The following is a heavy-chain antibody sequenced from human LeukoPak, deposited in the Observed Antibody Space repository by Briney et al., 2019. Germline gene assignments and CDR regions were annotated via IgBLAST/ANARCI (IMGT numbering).Heavy chain of an antibody. V-gene: IGHV1-69*04. J-gene: IGHJ4*02. CDR2: IIPIFGIA. CDR3: ARDQRSFGYSGYEPALDY. CDR1: VATFTSYA. Sequence: GSSVTVSCKASVATFTSYAISWVRQSAGQGLEWMGRIIPIFGIANYAQKFEGRVTITADKSTSTAYMELSRLRSEDRVVYYCARDQRSFGYSGYEPALDYWGQGTLVTVSS. D-gene: IGHD5-12*01.